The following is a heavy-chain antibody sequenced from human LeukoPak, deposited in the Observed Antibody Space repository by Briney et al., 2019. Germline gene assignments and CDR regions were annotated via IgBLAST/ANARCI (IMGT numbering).Heavy chain of an antibody. CDR1: GFTFSNAW. CDR3: AKDRSIGTYYTFDS. V-gene: IGHV3-23*01. Sequence: GGSLRLSSAASGFTFSNAWMSWVRQAPGKGLEWVSTVSGSGAIAYYTDSDKGRFTISRDNSKNTLYLQMSSLTAKDTAVYYCAKDRSIGTYYTFDSWGQGTLVTVSS. J-gene: IGHJ4*02. D-gene: IGHD1-26*01. CDR2: VSGSGAIA.